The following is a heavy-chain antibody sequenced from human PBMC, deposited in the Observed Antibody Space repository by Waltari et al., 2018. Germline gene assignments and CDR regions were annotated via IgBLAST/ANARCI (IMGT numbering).Heavy chain of an antibody. CDR3: AREGSYYGSGSYRESYYFDY. CDR2: INAGNGNT. J-gene: IGHJ4*02. Sequence: QVQLVQSGAEVKKPGASVKVSCKASGYPFTSFAMHWVRQAPGQRLEWMGWINAGNGNTKYSQKFQGRVTITRDTSVSTAYMELSSLRSEDTAVYYCAREGSYYGSGSYRESYYFDYWGQGTLVTVSS. D-gene: IGHD3-10*01. CDR1: GYPFTSFA. V-gene: IGHV1-3*01.